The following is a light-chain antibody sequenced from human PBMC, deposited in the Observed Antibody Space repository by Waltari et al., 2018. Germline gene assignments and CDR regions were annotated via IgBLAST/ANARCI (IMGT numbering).Light chain of an antibody. CDR1: QSVSRA. CDR2: GAS. J-gene: IGKJ1*01. CDR3: QHYLRLPVT. Sequence: ELVLTQSPGPRSLSLGARATASCRTRQSVSRALAWYQQKPGQAPRLLTYGASTRATGIPDRISGSGSGTDFSLTISRLEPDDFAVYYCQHYLRLPVTFGQGTTVEI. V-gene: IGKV3-20*01.